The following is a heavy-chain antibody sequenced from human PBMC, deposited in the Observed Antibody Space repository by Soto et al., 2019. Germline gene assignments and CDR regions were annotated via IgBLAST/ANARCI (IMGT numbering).Heavy chain of an antibody. CDR1: GGSISSSSYY. V-gene: IGHV4-39*01. Sequence: PSETLSLTCTVSGGSISSSSYYWGWIRQPPGKGLEWIGSIYYSGSTYYNPSLKSRVTISVDTSKNQFSLKLSSVTAADTAVYYCVRPAAINDYWGQGTLVTVSS. J-gene: IGHJ4*02. CDR3: VRPAAINDY. CDR2: IYYSGST. D-gene: IGHD2-2*02.